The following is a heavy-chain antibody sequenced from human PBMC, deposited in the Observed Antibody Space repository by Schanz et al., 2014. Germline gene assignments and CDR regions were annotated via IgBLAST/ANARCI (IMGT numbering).Heavy chain of an antibody. J-gene: IGHJ6*02. CDR2: IYTSGAT. V-gene: IGHV4-39*07. CDR3: AR. CDR1: GGSISSSNHY. Sequence: QLQLQESGPGLVKPSETLSLTCTVSGGSISSSNHYWGWIRQPPGKGLEWIGRIYTSGATNYNPSLKSRLTMSVDTSKTQVPLKLRSVTAADTAVYYCARGGQGTTVTVSS.